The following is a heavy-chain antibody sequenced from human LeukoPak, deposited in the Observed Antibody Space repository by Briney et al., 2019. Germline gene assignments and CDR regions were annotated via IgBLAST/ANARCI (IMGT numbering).Heavy chain of an antibody. J-gene: IGHJ4*02. V-gene: IGHV3-30*18. CDR2: ISYDGSNK. Sequence: PGRSLRLSCAASGFTFSSYGMHWVRQAPGKGLEWVSVISYDGSNKYYADSVKGRFTISRDNSKNTLYLQMNSLRAEDTALYYCAKPLRDAGSFNSPYFDFWGQGTLVTVSS. D-gene: IGHD2-15*01. CDR3: AKPLRDAGSFNSPYFDF. CDR1: GFTFSSYG.